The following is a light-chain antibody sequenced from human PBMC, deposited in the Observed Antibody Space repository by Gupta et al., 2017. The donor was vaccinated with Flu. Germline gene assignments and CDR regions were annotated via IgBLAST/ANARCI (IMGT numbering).Light chain of an antibody. Sequence: RVTLGQQASVACRVSKRLVHGSGNTYLHWFKQRTGKSPRRLRYKVSNRESGVPDRFSGRGSGTEGKLSIRRVEAEDVGVEECMEGTQAQTFGQGTKLEIK. V-gene: IGKV2-30*02. J-gene: IGKJ2*01. CDR3: MEGTQAQT. CDR2: KVS. CDR1: KRLVHGSGNTY.